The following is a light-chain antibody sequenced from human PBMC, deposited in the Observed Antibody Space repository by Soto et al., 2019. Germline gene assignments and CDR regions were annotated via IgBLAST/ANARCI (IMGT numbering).Light chain of an antibody. V-gene: IGKV3-20*01. J-gene: IGKJ1*01. CDR1: QSVSSSY. Sequence: EIVLTQSPGTLSLSPGERATLSCRASQSVSSSYLAWYQQKPGQAPRLLIYGTYSRATASPDRFSGSGSGTDFTLTISRLEPEDFAVYYCQQYGSSSWTFGQGTKVEIK. CDR2: GTY. CDR3: QQYGSSSWT.